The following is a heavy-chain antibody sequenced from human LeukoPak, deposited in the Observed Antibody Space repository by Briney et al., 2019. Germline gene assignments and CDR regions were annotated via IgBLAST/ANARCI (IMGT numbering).Heavy chain of an antibody. Sequence: GGSLRLSCAASGFTFSSYAMSWVRQAPGKGLQWVSVIYAGGSTYYADSVKGRFTISRDNSQNTLYLQMNSLRAEDTAVYYCEAVRYNSSFASSDSWGQGTLVTVSS. CDR3: EAVRYNSSFASSDS. CDR1: GFTFSSYA. J-gene: IGHJ4*02. V-gene: IGHV3-53*01. CDR2: IYAGGST. D-gene: IGHD3-22*01.